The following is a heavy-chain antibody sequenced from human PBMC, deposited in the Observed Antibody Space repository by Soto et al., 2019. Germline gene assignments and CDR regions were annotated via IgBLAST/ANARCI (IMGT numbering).Heavy chain of an antibody. CDR1: GDSVSSNTAS. J-gene: IGHJ5*02. V-gene: IGHV6-1*01. Sequence: LTCAISGDSVSSNTASWNWIRQSPSRGLEWLGRTYFRSKWYNDYAVSVKSRIIINPDTSNNQFSLQLNSVTPEDTAVYFCAKGDNLGPKTGYAFDPWGQGIMVTVSS. CDR2: TYFRSKWYN. CDR3: AKGDNLGPKTGYAFDP. D-gene: IGHD5-12*01.